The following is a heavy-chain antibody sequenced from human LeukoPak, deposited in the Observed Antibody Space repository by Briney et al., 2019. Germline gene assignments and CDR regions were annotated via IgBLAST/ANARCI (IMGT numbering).Heavy chain of an antibody. CDR1: GFTFSSYT. J-gene: IGHJ4*02. Sequence: GGSLRLSCAASGFTFSSYTMNWVRQAPGKGLEWVSYISSSSSTIYYADSVKGRFTISRDNAKNSLYLQMNSLRAEDTAVYYCARDRFTRRDGYNYVVSYFDYWGQGTLVTVSS. CDR2: ISSSSSTI. D-gene: IGHD5-24*01. V-gene: IGHV3-48*01. CDR3: ARDRFTRRDGYNYVVSYFDY.